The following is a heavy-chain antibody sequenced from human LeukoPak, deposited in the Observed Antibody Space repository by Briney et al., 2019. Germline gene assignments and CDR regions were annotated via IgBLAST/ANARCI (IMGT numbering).Heavy chain of an antibody. CDR3: ARDPFPCGGSCYYSMNWFDP. CDR1: GYTFTGYY. J-gene: IGHJ5*02. CDR2: INPNSGGT. Sequence: ASVKVSCKASGYTFTGYYMHWVRQAPGQGLEWMGWINPNSGGTNYAQKFQGRVTMTRDTSISTAYMGLSRLRSDDTAVYYCARDPFPCGGSCYYSMNWFDPWGQGTLVTVSS. V-gene: IGHV1-2*02. D-gene: IGHD2-15*01.